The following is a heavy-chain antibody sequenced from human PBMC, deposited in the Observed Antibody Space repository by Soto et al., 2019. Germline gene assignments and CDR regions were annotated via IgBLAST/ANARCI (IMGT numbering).Heavy chain of an antibody. CDR2: IYYSGST. J-gene: IGHJ4*02. Sequence: SETLSLTCTVSGGSISSYYWSWIRQPPGKGLEWIGYIYYSGSTNYNPSLKSRVTISVDTSKNQFSLKLGSVTAADTAVYYCAREVHDYRDYVADYWGQGTLVTVSS. D-gene: IGHD4-17*01. V-gene: IGHV4-59*01. CDR1: GGSISSYY. CDR3: AREVHDYRDYVADY.